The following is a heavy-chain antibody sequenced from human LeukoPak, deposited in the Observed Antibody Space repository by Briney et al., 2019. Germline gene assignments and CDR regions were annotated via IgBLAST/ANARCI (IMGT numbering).Heavy chain of an antibody. D-gene: IGHD2-21*01. V-gene: IGHV3-30-3*01. Sequence: GGSLRLSCAASGFTFSSYAMHWVRQAPGKGLEWVAVISYDGSNKYYADSVKGRFTISRDNSKNTLYLQMNSLRAEDTAVYYCARGGDYGPSYNWFDPWGQGTLVTVSS. CDR2: ISYDGSNK. J-gene: IGHJ5*02. CDR3: ARGGDYGPSYNWFDP. CDR1: GFTFSSYA.